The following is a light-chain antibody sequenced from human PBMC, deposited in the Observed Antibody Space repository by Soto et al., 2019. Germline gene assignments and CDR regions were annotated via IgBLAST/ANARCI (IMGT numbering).Light chain of an antibody. CDR3: QQYHDWPLT. J-gene: IGKJ4*01. Sequence: EIAMTQSPATLSVSPGERATLSCRASQSVRSNLAWYQQKPGQAPRLLIYGASTGATGIPARFSGSGSGTEFTLTISSLQSEDFAVYYCQQYHDWPLTFGGGTKVDIK. CDR1: QSVRSN. V-gene: IGKV3-15*01. CDR2: GAS.